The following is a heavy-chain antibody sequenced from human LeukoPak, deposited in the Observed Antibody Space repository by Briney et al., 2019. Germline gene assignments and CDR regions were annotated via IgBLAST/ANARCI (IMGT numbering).Heavy chain of an antibody. CDR3: ARDRPTYCSSTSCYGGDDAFDI. D-gene: IGHD2-2*01. CDR2: IDYSGST. CDR1: GGSIRRYY. Sequence: SETLSLTCTVSGGSIRRYYWSWMRQPPGKGLEWIGDIDYSGSTNINASLKSRVTISVVTSKYQFSLKLSSVTAADTAVYYCARDRPTYCSSTSCYGGDDAFDIWGQGTMVTVSS. J-gene: IGHJ3*02. V-gene: IGHV4-59*01.